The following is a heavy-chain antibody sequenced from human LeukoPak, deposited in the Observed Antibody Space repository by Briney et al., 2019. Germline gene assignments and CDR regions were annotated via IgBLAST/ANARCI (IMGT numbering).Heavy chain of an antibody. Sequence: SETLSLTCTVSGYSISNGYYWGWIRQPPGKGLEWIGSIYHSGSTYYNPSLKSRVTISVDTSKNQFSLKLSSVTAADTAVYYCARDLTFGYSYGYGGYFDYWGQGTLVTVSS. CDR1: GYSISNGYY. V-gene: IGHV4-38-2*02. CDR2: IYHSGST. J-gene: IGHJ4*02. D-gene: IGHD5-18*01. CDR3: ARDLTFGYSYGYGGYFDY.